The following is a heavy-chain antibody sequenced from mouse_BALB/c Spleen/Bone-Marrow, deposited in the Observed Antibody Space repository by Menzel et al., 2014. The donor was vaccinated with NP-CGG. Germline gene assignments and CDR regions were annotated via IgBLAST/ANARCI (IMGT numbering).Heavy chain of an antibody. J-gene: IGHJ2*01. CDR2: ILPGSGTA. D-gene: IGHD1-1*01. V-gene: IGHV1-9*01. CDR1: GYTFXNYW. CDR3: ARASVVPYYFDF. Sequence: QVQLQQPGAELMKPGASVKISCKATGYTFXNYWIDWVKQRPGHGLEWIGEILPGSGTANYNEKFKGKATFTADTSSNTAHMQLSSLTSEDSALYYCARASVVPYYFDFWGQGTTLTVSS.